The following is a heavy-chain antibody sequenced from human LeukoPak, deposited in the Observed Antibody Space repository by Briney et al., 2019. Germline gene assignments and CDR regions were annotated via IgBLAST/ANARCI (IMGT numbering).Heavy chain of an antibody. J-gene: IGHJ4*02. CDR3: VRDWGYDSCGYWQKYFDT. V-gene: IGHV3-74*01. CDR1: GFTFTTFW. D-gene: IGHD6-19*01. Sequence: PGGSLRLSCATSGFTFTTFWMHWVRHAPGKGLVLVSRSNHDWSSTNYADSVQGRFTISRDNAKNTVYLQMNSLRAEDTAVYHCVRDWGYDSCGYWQKYFDTWGQGTLVTVSS. CDR2: SNHDWSST.